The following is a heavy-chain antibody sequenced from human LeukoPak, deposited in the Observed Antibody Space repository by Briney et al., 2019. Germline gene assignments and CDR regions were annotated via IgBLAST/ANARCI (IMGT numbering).Heavy chain of an antibody. J-gene: IGHJ3*02. CDR1: GGSIGSYY. V-gene: IGHV4-59*01. CDR2: IYYSGST. CDR3: ARSLRGSYYVRAFDI. D-gene: IGHD1-26*01. Sequence: SETLSLTCTVSGGSIGSYYWSWIRQPPGKGLEWIGYIYYSGSTNYNPSLKSRVTISVDTSKNQFSLKLSSVTAADTAVYYCARSLRGSYYVRAFDIWGQGTMVTVSS.